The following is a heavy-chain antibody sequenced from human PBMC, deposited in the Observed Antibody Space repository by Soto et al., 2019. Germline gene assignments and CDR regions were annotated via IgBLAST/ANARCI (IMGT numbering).Heavy chain of an antibody. CDR1: GGTFSSYA. D-gene: IGHD5-12*01. CDR2: IVPIVGTT. CDR3: VRVVAIPGYPDH. V-gene: IGHV1-69*12. J-gene: IGHJ4*02. Sequence: VQLVQSGAEVRQPASSVNVSCKTSGGTFSSYAISWVRQAPGQGLEWMGGIVPIVGTTTYAQKFQGRVTITADEATSTAYMQLSRLRSDDTAVYYCVRVVAIPGYPDHWGQGTLVTVSS.